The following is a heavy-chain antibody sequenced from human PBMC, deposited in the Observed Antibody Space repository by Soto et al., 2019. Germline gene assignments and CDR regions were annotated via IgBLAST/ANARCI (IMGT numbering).Heavy chain of an antibody. CDR3: ARAPNNDTVTAYYLYLDY. D-gene: IGHD3-9*01. CDR1: GFTFSSYA. V-gene: IGHV3-23*01. J-gene: IGHJ4*01. Sequence: GGSLRLSCAASGFTFSSYAMSWVRQAPGKGLEWVSAISGSGGSTYYADSVKGRFTISRDNSKNTLYLQMNSLRAEDTAVYYCARAPNNDTVTAYYLYLDYWVQGTTVNVSS. CDR2: ISGSGGST.